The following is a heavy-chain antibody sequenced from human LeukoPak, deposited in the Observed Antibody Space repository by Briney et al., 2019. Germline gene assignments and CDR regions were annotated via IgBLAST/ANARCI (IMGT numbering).Heavy chain of an antibody. CDR2: ISYDGSNK. CDR3: ARDLDYGGNSYYFDY. Sequence: PGRSLSLSCAASGFTFSSYAMHWVRQAPGKGLEWVAVISYDGSNKYYADSVKGRFTISRDNSKNTLYLQMNSLRAEDTAVYYCARDLDYGGNSYYFDYWGQGTLVTVSS. J-gene: IGHJ4*02. V-gene: IGHV3-30-3*01. CDR1: GFTFSSYA. D-gene: IGHD4-23*01.